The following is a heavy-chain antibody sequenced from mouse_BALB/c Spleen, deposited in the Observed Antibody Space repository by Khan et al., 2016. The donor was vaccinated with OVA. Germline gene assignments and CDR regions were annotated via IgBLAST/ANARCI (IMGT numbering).Heavy chain of an antibody. V-gene: IGHV2-3*01. J-gene: IGHJ4*01. CDR2: IWGDGST. CDR1: GFSLSSYG. Sequence: QVQLKQSGPGLVAPSQSLSITCTVSGFSLSSYGVNWVRHPPGKGLEWLGVIWGDGSTNYHSVLISRLIISKDNSKSQVFLKLNSLQTDDTATYYCAKFTPDYYSMDYWGQGTSVTVSS. CDR3: AKFTPDYYSMDY. D-gene: IGHD1-1*01.